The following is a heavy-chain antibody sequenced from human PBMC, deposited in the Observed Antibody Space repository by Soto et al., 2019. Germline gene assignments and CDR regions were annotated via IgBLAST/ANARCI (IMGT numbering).Heavy chain of an antibody. CDR1: GFTFSSYS. J-gene: IGHJ3*02. CDR3: ARRLWSYYYDSSGYYYTPRAFDI. Sequence: PGGSLRLSCAASGFTFSSYSMNWVRRAPGKGLEWVSSISSSSSYIYYADSVKGRFTISRDNAKNSLYLQMNSLRAGDTAVYYCARRLWSYYYDSSGYYYTPRAFDIWGQGTMVTVSS. CDR2: ISSSSSYI. V-gene: IGHV3-21*01. D-gene: IGHD3-22*01.